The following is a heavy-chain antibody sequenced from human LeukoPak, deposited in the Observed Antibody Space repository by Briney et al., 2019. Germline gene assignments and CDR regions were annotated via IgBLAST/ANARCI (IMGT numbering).Heavy chain of an antibody. J-gene: IGHJ3*02. Sequence: GASVKVSCKASGYTFTSYAMNWVRQAPGQGLEWMGWINTNTGNPTYAQGFTGRFVFSLDTSVSTAYLQISSLKAEDTAVYYCARGDCSSTSCLKREGAFDIWGQGTMVTVSS. CDR2: INTNTGNP. D-gene: IGHD2-2*01. V-gene: IGHV7-4-1*02. CDR3: ARGDCSSTSCLKREGAFDI. CDR1: GYTFTSYA.